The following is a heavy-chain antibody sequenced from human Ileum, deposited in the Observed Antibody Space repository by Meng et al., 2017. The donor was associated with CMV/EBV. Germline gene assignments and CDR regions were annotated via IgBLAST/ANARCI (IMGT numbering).Heavy chain of an antibody. D-gene: IGHD6-19*01. CDR1: GFTFDDFA. Sequence: GGSLRLSCVASGFTFDDFAMHWVRQAPGKGLEWVSLISWDSVTTYYGDSVSGRFTISRDNSKNVLYLQMDFLGPEDTAIYYCSKDRTKYASGWFDFWGQGSLVNVAS. J-gene: IGHJ4*02. CDR3: SKDRTKYASGWFDF. V-gene: IGHV3-43D*03. CDR2: ISWDSVTT.